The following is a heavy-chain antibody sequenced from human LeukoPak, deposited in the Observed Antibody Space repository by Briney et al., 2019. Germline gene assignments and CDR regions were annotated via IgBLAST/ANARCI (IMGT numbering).Heavy chain of an antibody. J-gene: IGHJ6*02. Sequence: SETLSLTCTVSGGSISSYYWSWIRQPPGKGLEWIGYFYYSGSTNYNPSLKSRVTISVDTSKNQFSLKLSSVTAADTAVYYCARVQYCSSTSCPFYYYGMDVWGQGTTVTVSS. V-gene: IGHV4-59*01. CDR1: GGSISSYY. D-gene: IGHD2-2*01. CDR3: ARVQYCSSTSCPFYYYGMDV. CDR2: FYYSGST.